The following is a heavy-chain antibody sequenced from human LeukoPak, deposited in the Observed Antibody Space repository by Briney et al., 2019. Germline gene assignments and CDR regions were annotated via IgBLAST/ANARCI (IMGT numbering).Heavy chain of an antibody. J-gene: IGHJ3*02. Sequence: VISYDGTKEYYAESVQGRFGISRDSSQNTLYLQLNRLRTEDTAVYYCARVRDGSLRGGFDIWGQGTLVTVSS. V-gene: IGHV3-30*09. CDR3: ARVRDGSLRGGFDI. D-gene: IGHD3-10*01. CDR2: ISYDGTKE.